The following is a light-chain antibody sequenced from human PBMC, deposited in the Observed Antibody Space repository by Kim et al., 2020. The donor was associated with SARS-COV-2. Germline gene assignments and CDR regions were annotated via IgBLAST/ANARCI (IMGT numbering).Light chain of an antibody. CDR3: QQSYSTPRT. V-gene: IGKV1-39*01. CDR1: QSISSY. Sequence: ASVGDRVTIACRASQSISSYLNWYQQKPGKAPKLLIYAASSLQSGVPSRFSGSGSGTDFTLTISSLQPEDFATYYCQQSYSTPRTFGGGTKVDIK. J-gene: IGKJ4*01. CDR2: AAS.